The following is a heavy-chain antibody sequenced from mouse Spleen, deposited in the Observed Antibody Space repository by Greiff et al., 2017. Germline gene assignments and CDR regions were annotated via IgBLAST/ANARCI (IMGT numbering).Heavy chain of an antibody. CDR3: ARLRPYYAMDY. CDR1: GYNFTNYW. V-gene: IGHV1-63*01. J-gene: IGHJ4*01. Sequence: QVQLKESGAELVRPGTSVKMSCKASGYNFTNYWIGWAKQRPGHGLEWIGDIYPGGGYTNYNEKFKGKATLTADKSSSTAYMQFSSLTSEDSAIYYCARLRPYYAMDYWGQGTSVTVSS. CDR2: IYPGGGYT.